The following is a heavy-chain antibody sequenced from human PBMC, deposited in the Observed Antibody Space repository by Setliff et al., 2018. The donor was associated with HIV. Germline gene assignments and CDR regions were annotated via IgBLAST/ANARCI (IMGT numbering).Heavy chain of an antibody. CDR3: ARVLLITNAVYGVVSNRFDP. V-gene: IGHV3-7*03. D-gene: IGHD3-3*01. J-gene: IGHJ5*02. Sequence: GESLKISCAASGFTFGNFWMHWVRQAPGKGLEWVASISPDGTRNHCVGSVKGRFTASRDNAKNSLYLQMNSRRAEDTAVYFCARVLLITNAVYGVVSNRFDPWGRGRQVTVSS. CDR2: ISPDGTRN. CDR1: GFTFGNFW.